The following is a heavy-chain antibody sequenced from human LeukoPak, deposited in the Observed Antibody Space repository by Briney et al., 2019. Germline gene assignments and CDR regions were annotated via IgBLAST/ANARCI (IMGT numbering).Heavy chain of an antibody. CDR3: GRAMVRGVIIGAYDI. D-gene: IGHD3-10*01. Sequence: GGSLRLSCAASGFTFSSYDMHWVRQVAGKGLEWVSGIGTAGDAYYSGSVKGRFTISRENAKNSLYLQMNSLRAGDTAVYYCGRAMVRGVIIGAYDIWGQGTMVTVSS. CDR1: GFTFSSYD. CDR2: IGTAGDA. V-gene: IGHV3-13*01. J-gene: IGHJ3*02.